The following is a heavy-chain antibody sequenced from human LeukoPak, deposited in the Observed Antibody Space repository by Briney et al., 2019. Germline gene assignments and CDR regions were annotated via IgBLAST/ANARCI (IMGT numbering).Heavy chain of an antibody. CDR1: GFTFSSYE. V-gene: IGHV3-48*03. CDR3: ARGALYYDSSGYYLNY. D-gene: IGHD3-22*01. CDR2: ISSSGSTI. J-gene: IGHJ4*02. Sequence: GGSLRLSCAASGFTFSSYEMNWVRQAPGKGLEWVSYISSSGSTIYYADSVKGRFTISRDNAKNSLYLQMNSLRAEDTAVYYCARGALYYDSSGYYLNYWGQGTLVTVSS.